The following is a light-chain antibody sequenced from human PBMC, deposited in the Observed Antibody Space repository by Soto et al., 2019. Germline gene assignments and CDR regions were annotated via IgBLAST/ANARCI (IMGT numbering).Light chain of an antibody. CDR3: SSYTSSSTPLFV. J-gene: IGLJ1*01. CDR2: DVS. Sequence: QSALTQPASVSGSPGQSITISCTGTSSDVGGYNSVSWYQHHPGKPPKFIIYDVSHWPSGVSSRFSGSRSGNTASLIISGLQPEDEADYFCSSYTSSSTPLFVFGTGTKVTVL. CDR1: SSDVGGYNS. V-gene: IGLV2-14*03.